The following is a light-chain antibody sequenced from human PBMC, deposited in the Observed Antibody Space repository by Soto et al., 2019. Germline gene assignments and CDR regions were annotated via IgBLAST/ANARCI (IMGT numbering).Light chain of an antibody. J-gene: IGKJ2*01. CDR3: QQANSLPPT. CDR1: QGISSR. CDR2: GAS. Sequence: DIQMTQSPSSVSASVGDSVTITCRASQGISSRLAWYQQKPGKAPKLLIYGASNVQSGVPSRFSGSGFGTDFTLTISSLQSEDSATYYCQQANSLPPTFGQGTKLEIK. V-gene: IGKV1-12*01.